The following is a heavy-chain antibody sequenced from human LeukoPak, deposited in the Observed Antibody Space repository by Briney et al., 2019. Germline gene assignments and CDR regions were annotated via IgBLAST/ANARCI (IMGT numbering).Heavy chain of an antibody. CDR3: ARDSIAAVVDY. J-gene: IGHJ4*02. CDR1: GYSISSGYY. D-gene: IGHD6-13*01. V-gene: IGHV4-38-2*02. Sequence: SETLSLTCTVSGYSISSGYYWGWIRQPPGKGLEWIGNICHSGSTYYNPSLKSRVTISVDTSKNQFSLKLSSVTVADTAVYYCARDSIAAVVDYWGQGTLVTVPS. CDR2: ICHSGST.